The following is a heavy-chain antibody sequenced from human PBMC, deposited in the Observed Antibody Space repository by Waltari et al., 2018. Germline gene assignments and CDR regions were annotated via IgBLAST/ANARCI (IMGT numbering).Heavy chain of an antibody. D-gene: IGHD2-2*02. Sequence: QLQLQESGPGLVKPSETLSLTCTVSGGSISSSSYYWGWIRQPPGKGLEWIGSIYYSGGTSYNPSLKSRVTISVDTSKNQFSLKLSSVTAADTAVYYCASPLICSSTSCYMGPFSFDYWGQGTLVTVSS. CDR2: IYYSGGT. CDR1: GGSISSSSYY. CDR3: ASPLICSSTSCYMGPFSFDY. J-gene: IGHJ4*02. V-gene: IGHV4-39*07.